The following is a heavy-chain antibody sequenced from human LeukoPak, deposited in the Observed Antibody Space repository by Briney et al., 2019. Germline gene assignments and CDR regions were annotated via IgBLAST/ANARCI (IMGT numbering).Heavy chain of an antibody. CDR1: GGSISSYY. CDR2: IYYSGST. J-gene: IGHJ4*02. V-gene: IGHV4-59*01. CDR3: ARVGDYDILTGYPYYFDY. D-gene: IGHD3-9*01. Sequence: PSETLSLTXTVSGGSISSYYWSWIRQPPGKGLEWIGYIYYSGSTNYNPSLKSRVTISVDTSKNQFSLKLSSVTAADTAVYYCARVGDYDILTGYPYYFDYWGQGTLVTVSS.